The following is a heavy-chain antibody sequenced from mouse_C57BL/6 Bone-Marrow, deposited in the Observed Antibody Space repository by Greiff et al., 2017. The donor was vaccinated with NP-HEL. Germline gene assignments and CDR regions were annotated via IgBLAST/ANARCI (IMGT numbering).Heavy chain of an antibody. CDR3: ASSHYYGISLFAY. V-gene: IGHV1-81*01. Sequence: QVQLQQSGAELARPGASVKLSCKASGYTFTSYGISWVKQRTGQGLEWIGEIYPRSGNTYYNEKFKGKATLTADKSSSTAYMELRSLTSECSAVYFCASSHYYGISLFAYWGQGTLVTVSA. D-gene: IGHD1-1*01. CDR2: IYPRSGNT. CDR1: GYTFTSYG. J-gene: IGHJ3*01.